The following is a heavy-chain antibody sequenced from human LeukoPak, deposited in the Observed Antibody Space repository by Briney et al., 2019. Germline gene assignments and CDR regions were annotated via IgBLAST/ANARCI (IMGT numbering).Heavy chain of an antibody. CDR1: GFTFSSYG. Sequence: PGGSLRLSCAASGFTFSSYGMHWVRQAPGKGLEWVAVISYDGSNKYYADSVKGRFTISRDNSKNTLYLQMNSLRAEDTAVYYCARGALYSGYDLFDYWGQGTLVTVSS. J-gene: IGHJ4*02. CDR3: ARGALYSGYDLFDY. CDR2: ISYDGSNK. D-gene: IGHD5-12*01. V-gene: IGHV3-30*03.